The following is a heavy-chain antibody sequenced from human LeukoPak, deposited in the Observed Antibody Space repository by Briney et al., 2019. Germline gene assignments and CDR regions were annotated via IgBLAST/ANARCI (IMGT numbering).Heavy chain of an antibody. CDR3: ARKGIGSSRYQNMDV. CDR2: ISIDGGRT. Sequence: PGRSLRLSCAASGFTFSSYAMSWVRQAPGKGPEWVSTISIDGGRTHYADSVKGRFTVSRDTSKNTLYLQMNSLRAEDTAVYYCARKGIGSSRYQNMDVWGKGTTVTVSS. CDR1: GFTFSSYA. V-gene: IGHV3-23*01. J-gene: IGHJ6*03. D-gene: IGHD6-25*01.